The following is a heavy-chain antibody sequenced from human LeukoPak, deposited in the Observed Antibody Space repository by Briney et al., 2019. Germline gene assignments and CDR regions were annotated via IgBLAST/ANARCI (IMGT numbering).Heavy chain of an antibody. V-gene: IGHV3-7*01. Sequence: PGGSLRLSCAASGFTVSSNYMSWVRQAPGKGLEWVANINQDGSEKYYVDSVKGRFTISRDNAKNSLYLQMNSLSAEDTATYYCSGTLDYWGQGIQVTVSS. CDR2: INQDGSEK. CDR1: GFTVSSNY. CDR3: SGTLDY. J-gene: IGHJ4*02.